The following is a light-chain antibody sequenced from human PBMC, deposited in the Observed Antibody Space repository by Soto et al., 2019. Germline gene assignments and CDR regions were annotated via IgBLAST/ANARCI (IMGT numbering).Light chain of an antibody. CDR3: MQALQAPLT. CDR2: LGS. J-gene: IGKJ4*01. CDR1: QSLLYSNGFNY. Sequence: DIVMTQSPLSLPVTPGEPASISCRSSQSLLYSNGFNYLDWYLQKPGQSPQLLIYLGSNRASGVPDRFSGSGSGTVFTLKISRVEAEDVWVYYCMQALQAPLTFGGGTKVEIK. V-gene: IGKV2-28*01.